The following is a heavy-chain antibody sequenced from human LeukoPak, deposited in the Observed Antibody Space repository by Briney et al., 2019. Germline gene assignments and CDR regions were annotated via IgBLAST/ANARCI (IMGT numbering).Heavy chain of an antibody. CDR3: ARSRSRLWFGES. D-gene: IGHD3-10*01. J-gene: IGHJ5*02. CDR1: GFILSDYY. CDR2: ISSSGSTI. V-gene: IGHV3-11*01. Sequence: GGSLRLSCAASGFILSDYYMGWIRQAPGKGLEWVSYISSSGSTIYYADSVKGRFTISRDNAKNSPYLQMNSLRVEDTAVYYCARSRSRLWFGESWGQGTLVTVSS.